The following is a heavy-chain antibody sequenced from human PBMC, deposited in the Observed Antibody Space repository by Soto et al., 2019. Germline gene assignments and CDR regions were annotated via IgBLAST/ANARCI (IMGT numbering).Heavy chain of an antibody. Sequence: PSETLSLTXFISGGSFSNDYWTWIRQSPGKGLEWIGYIFHSGITDYNPSVKSRVTISIDKSRNLFSLNLTSVTAADTAVYYCARDRYFYDSRGYYRTLDSWGQGTLVTVSS. CDR1: GGSFSNDY. CDR3: ARDRYFYDSRGYYRTLDS. J-gene: IGHJ5*01. V-gene: IGHV4-59*01. D-gene: IGHD3-22*01. CDR2: IFHSGIT.